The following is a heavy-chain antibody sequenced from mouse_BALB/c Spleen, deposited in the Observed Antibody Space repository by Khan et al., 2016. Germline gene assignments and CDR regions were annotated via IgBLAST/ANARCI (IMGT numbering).Heavy chain of an antibody. CDR2: IRSKSNNYAT. Sequence: EVQLVESGGRLVQPKGSLKLSCAASGFTFNTFAMHWVCQAPGKGLEWVARIRSKSNNYATYYADSVKDRFTISRDDSQNMLHLQMNNLKTEDTAMYYCVRESYDGYFSWFAYWGQGTLVTVSA. V-gene: IGHV10-3*03. D-gene: IGHD2-3*01. J-gene: IGHJ3*01. CDR3: VRESYDGYFSWFAY. CDR1: GFTFNTFA.